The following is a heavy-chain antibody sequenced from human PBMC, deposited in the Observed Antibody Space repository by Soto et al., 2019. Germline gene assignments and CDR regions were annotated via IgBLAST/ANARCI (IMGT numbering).Heavy chain of an antibody. CDR3: AKREYAFDS. CDR2: IYYSGST. J-gene: IGHJ4*02. Sequence: QVQLQESGPGLVKPSETLSLTCAVSGDSVTTGSYYWSWIRQPPGRTLEWIGYIYYSGSTNYNPDLTSRYTRSTDRSGRHLSLNLTSVPADDTAVYFCAKREYAFDSWGRGTLVTVSS. CDR1: GDSVTTGSYY. V-gene: IGHV4-61*01.